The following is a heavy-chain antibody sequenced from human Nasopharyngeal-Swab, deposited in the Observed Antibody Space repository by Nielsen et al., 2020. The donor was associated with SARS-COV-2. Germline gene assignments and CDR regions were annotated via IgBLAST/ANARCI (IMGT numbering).Heavy chain of an antibody. J-gene: IGHJ6*03. CDR3: ARDSSGYENYYYYYYMDV. CDR1: GFTFSSYS. V-gene: IGHV3-21*01. D-gene: IGHD5-12*01. Sequence: GSLRLSCAASGFTFSSYSMNWVRQAPGKGLEWVSSISSSSSYIYYADSVKGRFTISRDNAKNSLYLQMNSLRAEDTAVYYCARDSSGYENYYYYYYMDVWGKGTTVTVSS. CDR2: ISSSSSYI.